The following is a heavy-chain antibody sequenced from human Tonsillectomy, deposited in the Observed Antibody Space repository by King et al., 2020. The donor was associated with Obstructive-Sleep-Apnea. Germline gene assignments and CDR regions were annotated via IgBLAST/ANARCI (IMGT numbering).Heavy chain of an antibody. CDR1: GFTFSSYA. J-gene: IGHJ4*02. V-gene: IGHV3-30*04. Sequence: VQLVESGGGVVQPGRSLRLSCAASGFTFSSYAMHWVRQAPGKGLEWVAVISYDGSNKYYADSVKGRFTISRDNSKNTLYLQMNSLRAEDTAVYYCARGCSGGSCSGPIDYWGQGTLVTVSS. D-gene: IGHD2-15*01. CDR3: ARGCSGGSCSGPIDY. CDR2: ISYDGSNK.